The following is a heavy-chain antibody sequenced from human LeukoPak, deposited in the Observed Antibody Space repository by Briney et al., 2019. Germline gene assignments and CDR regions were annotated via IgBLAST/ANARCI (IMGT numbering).Heavy chain of an antibody. CDR1: GYIFTGYY. V-gene: IGHV1-2*02. J-gene: IGHJ5*02. CDR2: INPNRGGT. CDR3: ARELGVNYDILTGYYMNNWFDP. Sequence: GASVKVSCKASGYIFTGYYMHWVRQARGQGLEWMGWINPNRGGTNCAQKFQGRVTKTRYTSISTAYMEMSRLRSDDTAVYYCARELGVNYDILTGYYMNNWFDPWGQGTLVTVSS. D-gene: IGHD3-9*01.